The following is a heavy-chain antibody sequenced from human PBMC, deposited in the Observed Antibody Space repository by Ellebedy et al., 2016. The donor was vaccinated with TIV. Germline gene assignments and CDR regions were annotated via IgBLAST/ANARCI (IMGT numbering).Heavy chain of an antibody. V-gene: IGHV1-2*02. CDR2: INPDSGGT. CDR3: ARVRRGSSGMDV. CDR1: GYTFTAYY. D-gene: IGHD6-13*01. Sequence: ASVKVSCKASGYTFTAYYIHWVRQAPGQGLEWMRWINPDSGGTSLAQKFQGRVTMTRDTSINTAYMHLSRLESDDTAVYYCARVRRGSSGMDVWGQGTTVTVSS. J-gene: IGHJ6*02.